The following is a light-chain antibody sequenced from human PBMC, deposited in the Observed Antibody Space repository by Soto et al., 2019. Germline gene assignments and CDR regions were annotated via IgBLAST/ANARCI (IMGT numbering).Light chain of an antibody. CDR1: QGVSRS. Sequence: DIQLTQSPPFLSASVGDRVTITCRASQGVSRSLAWYQQKPGNAPNLLIYAASTLQSGVPSRFSGSGSGTEFTLTISSLQPEDFATYYCQQLDNFPLTFGGGTKVEI. J-gene: IGKJ4*01. V-gene: IGKV1-9*01. CDR2: AAS. CDR3: QQLDNFPLT.